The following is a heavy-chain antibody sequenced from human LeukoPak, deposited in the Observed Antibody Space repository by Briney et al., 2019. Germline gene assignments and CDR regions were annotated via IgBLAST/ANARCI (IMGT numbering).Heavy chain of an antibody. V-gene: IGHV4-59*08. CDR3: ARRRRVGATYYFDY. CDR2: IYYSGST. CDR1: GGSISSYY. D-gene: IGHD1-26*01. J-gene: IGHJ4*02. Sequence: SETLSLTCTVSGGSISSYYWSWIRQPPGKGLEWVGYIYYSGSTNYNPSLKSRVTISVDTSKNQFSLKLSSVTAAGTAVYYCARRRRVGATYYFDYWGQGTLVTVSS.